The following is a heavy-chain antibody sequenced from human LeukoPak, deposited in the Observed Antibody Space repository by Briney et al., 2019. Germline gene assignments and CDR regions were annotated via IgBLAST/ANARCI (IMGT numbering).Heavy chain of an antibody. J-gene: IGHJ4*02. CDR1: GFTFSAYG. D-gene: IGHD3-10*01. V-gene: IGHV3-23*01. CDR2: ISDTVRDT. Sequence: PGESLRLSCAASGFTFSAYGMSWVRQAPGKGLEWVSHISDTVRDTWYANSVKGRFIISRDNSRDTVYLQMSSLRPEDTALYFCEKDNFGGIFASWGQGTLVTVSS. CDR3: EKDNFGGIFAS.